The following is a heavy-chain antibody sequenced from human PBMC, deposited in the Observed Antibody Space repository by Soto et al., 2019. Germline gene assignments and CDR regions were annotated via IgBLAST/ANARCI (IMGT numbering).Heavy chain of an antibody. CDR1: GYMFSTYD. Sequence: QVQLVQSGAEVKKPGASVKVSCKASGYMFSTYDINWVRQAPGKGLEWMGWLNPNSGNTGYAQKVQGRVTMTRNTSINTAYMELSSMGSDDTSVYYCARDHRYNWNDEGWFDPWGQGTLVTVSS. CDR3: ARDHRYNWNDEGWFDP. CDR2: LNPNSGNT. D-gene: IGHD1-20*01. V-gene: IGHV1-8*01. J-gene: IGHJ5*02.